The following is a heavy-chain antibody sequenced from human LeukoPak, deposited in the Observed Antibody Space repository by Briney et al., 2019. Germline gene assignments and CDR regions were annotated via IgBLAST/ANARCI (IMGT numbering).Heavy chain of an antibody. CDR3: ARAYSGTYGLGYYYMDV. J-gene: IGHJ6*03. CDR2: ISSSSSYI. CDR1: GFTFSSYS. D-gene: IGHD1-26*01. V-gene: IGHV3-21*01. Sequence: GGSLRLSCAASGFTFSSYSMNWVRQAPGKGLEWVSSISSSSSYIYYADSVKGRFTISRDNAKNSLYLQMNSLRAEDTAVYYCARAYSGTYGLGYYYMDVWGKGTTVTVSS.